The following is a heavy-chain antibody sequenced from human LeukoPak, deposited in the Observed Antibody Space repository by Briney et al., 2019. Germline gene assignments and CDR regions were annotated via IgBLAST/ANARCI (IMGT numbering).Heavy chain of an antibody. Sequence: ASVKVSCKASGGTLSSYAINWVRQAPGQGLEWMGGTIPIFGTANYAQKFQGRVAITTDESTSTAYMELSSLRSEDTAVYYCARVFARSGEIGGSYYYYWGQGALVTVSS. CDR1: GGTLSSYA. CDR3: ARVFARSGEIGGSYYYY. D-gene: IGHD1-26*01. V-gene: IGHV1-69*05. J-gene: IGHJ4*02. CDR2: TIPIFGTA.